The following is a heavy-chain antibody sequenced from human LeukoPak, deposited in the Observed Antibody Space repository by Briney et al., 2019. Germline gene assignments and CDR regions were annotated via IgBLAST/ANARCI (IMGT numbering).Heavy chain of an antibody. Sequence: GESLKISCKGSGYSFTSYWIGWVRQTPGKGLEWMGVIYPGDSRTRYNPSYEGQVTISADKSINTAYLQWSSLKASDTAMYYCACREFYSPWPGPWGQGTLVTVSS. D-gene: IGHD5-18*01. CDR3: ACREFYSPWPGP. CDR2: IYPGDSRT. CDR1: GYSFTSYW. J-gene: IGHJ5*02. V-gene: IGHV5-51*01.